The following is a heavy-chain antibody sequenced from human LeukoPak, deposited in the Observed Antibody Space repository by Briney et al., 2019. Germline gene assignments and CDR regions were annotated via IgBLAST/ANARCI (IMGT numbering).Heavy chain of an antibody. CDR3: ARVRQLAGGRWFDP. V-gene: IGHV4-31*03. Sequence: SQTLSLTCTVSGGSISSGGYYWSWIRQHPGKGLEWIGYIYYSGSTYCNPSLKSRVTISVDTSKNQFSLKLSSVTAADTAVYYCARVRQLAGGRWFDPWGQGTLVTVSS. D-gene: IGHD6-6*01. J-gene: IGHJ5*02. CDR1: GGSISSGGYY. CDR2: IYYSGST.